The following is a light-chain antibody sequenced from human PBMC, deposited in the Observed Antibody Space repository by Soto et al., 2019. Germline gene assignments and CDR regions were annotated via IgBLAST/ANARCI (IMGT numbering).Light chain of an antibody. V-gene: IGKV1-5*01. CDR2: DAS. J-gene: IGKJ1*01. CDR1: QSVSSY. CDR3: QQYNTYPWA. Sequence: TQSPGTLSLSPGERATLSCRASQSVSSYLAWYQQKPGKAPKLLIYDASSLQSGVPSRFSGSGSGTQFSLTISSLQPDDFATYYCQQYNTYPWAFGQGTKVDNK.